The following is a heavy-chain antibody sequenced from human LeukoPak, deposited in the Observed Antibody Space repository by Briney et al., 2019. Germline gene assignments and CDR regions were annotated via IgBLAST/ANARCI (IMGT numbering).Heavy chain of an antibody. D-gene: IGHD3-22*01. CDR3: ARPHYYDSSGYYYEGGAFDL. V-gene: IGHV4-59*08. CDR2: INYSGRT. Sequence: PSETLSLTCTVSGGSIFTYYWTWIRQPPGKGLEWIGSINYSGRTNLNPSLKSRVTLSIDASKNQFSLKLTAVTAADTAVYYCARPHYYDSSGYYYEGGAFDLWGQGTMVTVSS. CDR1: GGSIFTYY. J-gene: IGHJ3*01.